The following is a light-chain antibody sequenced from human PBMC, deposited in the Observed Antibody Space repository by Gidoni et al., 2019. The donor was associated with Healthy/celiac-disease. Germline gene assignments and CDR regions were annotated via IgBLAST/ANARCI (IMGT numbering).Light chain of an antibody. CDR2: GAS. CDR3: QQYNNWPPWT. Sequence: EIVMTQSPPTLSVSPGERATLSCRASQSVSSNLAWYQQKPGQAPRLLIYGASTRATGIPARFSGSGSGTEFTLTISSLQSEDFAVYYCQQYNNWPPWTCGQGTKVEIK. CDR1: QSVSSN. V-gene: IGKV3-15*01. J-gene: IGKJ1*01.